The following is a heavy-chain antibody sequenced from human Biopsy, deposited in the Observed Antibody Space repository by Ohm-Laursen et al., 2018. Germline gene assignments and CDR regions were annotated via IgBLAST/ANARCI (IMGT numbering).Heavy chain of an antibody. D-gene: IGHD1-26*01. V-gene: IGHV3-33*01. J-gene: IGHJ6*02. Sequence: SLRLSCAASGFTFSVYAMHWVRQAPGKGLEWVAIIWYDGSSEYYADSVKGRFTISRDNSKNTVYLQMNSLRVEDTAVYYCARGPIVGSKADGMDVWGQGTTVTVSS. CDR2: IWYDGSSE. CDR1: GFTFSVYA. CDR3: ARGPIVGSKADGMDV.